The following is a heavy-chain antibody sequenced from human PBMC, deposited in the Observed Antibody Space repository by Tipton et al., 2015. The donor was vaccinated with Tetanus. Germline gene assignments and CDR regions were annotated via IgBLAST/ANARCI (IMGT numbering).Heavy chain of an antibody. CDR1: GGSIRSGGYY. CDR3: ARDQGGGRVVRLNWLDP. V-gene: IGHV4-31*02. Sequence: LRLSCTVSGGSIRSGGYYWTWIRQHPERGLEWIGYIYYTGNTYYNPSLKSRVTISVDTSENQFSLRLTSVTAADTAVYYCARDQGGGRVVRLNWLDPWGQGTLVTVSS. J-gene: IGHJ5*02. CDR2: IYYTGNT. D-gene: IGHD6-6*01.